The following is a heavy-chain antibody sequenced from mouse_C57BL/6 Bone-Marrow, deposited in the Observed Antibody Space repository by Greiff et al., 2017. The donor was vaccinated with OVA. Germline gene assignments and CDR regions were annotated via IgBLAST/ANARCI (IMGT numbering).Heavy chain of an antibody. D-gene: IGHD1-1*01. CDR2: ISNGGGST. V-gene: IGHV5-12*01. CDR1: GFTFSDYS. CDR3: ASPITTGVAHDAMDY. Sequence: VQLKESGGGLVQPGGSLKLSCAASGFTFSDYSMYWVRQTPEKRLEWVAYISNGGGSTYYPDTVKGRFTITRDKAKNTLYLQMSRLKSKDTAMYYCASPITTGVAHDAMDYWGQGTSVTVSS. J-gene: IGHJ4*01.